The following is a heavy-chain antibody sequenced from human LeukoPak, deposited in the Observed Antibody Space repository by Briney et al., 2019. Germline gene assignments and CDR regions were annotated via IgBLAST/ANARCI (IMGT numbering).Heavy chain of an antibody. D-gene: IGHD5-18*01. V-gene: IGHV4-34*01. Sequence: PSETLSLTCAVYGGSFSGYYWSWIRQPPGKGLEWIGEINHSGSTNYNPSLKSRVTISVDTSKNQLSLKLSSVTAADTAVYYCASGYSYGSGYWGQGTLVTVSS. CDR2: INHSGST. J-gene: IGHJ4*02. CDR3: ASGYSYGSGY. CDR1: GGSFSGYY.